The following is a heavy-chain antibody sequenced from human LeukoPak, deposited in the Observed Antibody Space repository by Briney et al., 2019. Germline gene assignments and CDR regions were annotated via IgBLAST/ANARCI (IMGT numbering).Heavy chain of an antibody. J-gene: IGHJ5*02. V-gene: IGHV4-39*01. CDR2: IYYSGST. Sequence: PSETLSLTCTVSGGSISSSSYYWGWIRQPPGKGLEWIGSIYYSGSTYYNPSLKSRVTISVDTSKNQFSLKLSSVTAADMAVYYCARHRIVVVTADGHGNWFDPWGQGTLVTVSS. CDR3: ARHRIVVVTADGHGNWFDP. D-gene: IGHD2-21*02. CDR1: GGSISSSSYY.